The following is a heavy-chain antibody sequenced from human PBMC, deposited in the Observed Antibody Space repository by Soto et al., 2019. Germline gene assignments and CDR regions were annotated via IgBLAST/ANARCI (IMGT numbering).Heavy chain of an antibody. J-gene: IGHJ4*02. Sequence: PSETLSLTCTVSGGSISGYYWSWIRQSPGKGLEWIGYIHYSGSTNYNPSLKSRVTISMDTSRNQFSLILSSVTAADTAVYYCARAPYGSGTKPYYFDYWGQGTLVTVSS. V-gene: IGHV4-59*01. D-gene: IGHD3-10*01. CDR2: IHYSGST. CDR3: ARAPYGSGTKPYYFDY. CDR1: GGSISGYY.